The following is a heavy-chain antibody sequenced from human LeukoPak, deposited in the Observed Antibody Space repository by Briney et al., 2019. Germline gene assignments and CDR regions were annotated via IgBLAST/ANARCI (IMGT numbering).Heavy chain of an antibody. CDR1: GFTFSSYW. V-gene: IGHV3-7*01. CDR2: IKQDGSEK. CDR3: ARDISYYYDSSGYRGYYYYMDV. Sequence: PGGSLRLSCAASGFTFSSYWMSWVRQAPGKGLEWVAHIKQDGSEKYYVDSVKGRFTISRDNAKNSLYLQMNSLRAEDTAVYYCARDISYYYDSSGYRGYYYYMDVWGKGTTVTISS. D-gene: IGHD3-22*01. J-gene: IGHJ6*03.